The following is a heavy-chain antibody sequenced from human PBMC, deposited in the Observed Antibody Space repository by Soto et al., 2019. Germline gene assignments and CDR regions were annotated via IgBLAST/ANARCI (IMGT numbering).Heavy chain of an antibody. J-gene: IGHJ4*02. D-gene: IGHD3-22*01. Sequence: GGSLRLSCAASGFTFSSYAMIWVRQAPGKGLEWVSAISGSGGSTYYADSVKGRFTISRDNSKNTLYLEMNSLRAEDTAVYYCAKGGGDYYDSSGYYPIDYWGQGTLVTVSS. CDR2: ISGSGGST. CDR1: GFTFSSYA. CDR3: AKGGGDYYDSSGYYPIDY. V-gene: IGHV3-23*01.